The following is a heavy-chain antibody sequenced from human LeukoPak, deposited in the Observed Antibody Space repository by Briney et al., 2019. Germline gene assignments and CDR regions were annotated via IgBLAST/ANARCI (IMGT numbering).Heavy chain of an antibody. V-gene: IGHV1-2*02. D-gene: IGHD3-10*01. CDR2: INPNSGDT. J-gene: IGHJ5*02. CDR3: ARGDYYGSPKVVAA. Sequence: ASVKVSCKASGYTFTDYYINWVRQAPGQGLEWIGWINPNSGDTNYAQKFQDRVTMTRDTSISTAYIELNLLRSDDTAVYYCARGDYYGSPKVVAAWGQGTLVTVSS. CDR1: GYTFTDYY.